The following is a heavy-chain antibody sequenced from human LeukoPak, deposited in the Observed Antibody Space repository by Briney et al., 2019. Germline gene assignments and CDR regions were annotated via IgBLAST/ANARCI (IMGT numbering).Heavy chain of an antibody. Sequence: SETLSLTCGVSGGSISNTNWWTWVRQPPGKGLEWIGYIYYSGSTYYNPSLKSRVTISVDTSKNQFSLKLSSVTAADTAVYYCARGIGQLVPYFDYWGQGTLVTVSS. CDR1: GGSISNTNW. CDR3: ARGIGQLVPYFDY. V-gene: IGHV4-4*02. D-gene: IGHD6-6*01. J-gene: IGHJ4*02. CDR2: IYYSGST.